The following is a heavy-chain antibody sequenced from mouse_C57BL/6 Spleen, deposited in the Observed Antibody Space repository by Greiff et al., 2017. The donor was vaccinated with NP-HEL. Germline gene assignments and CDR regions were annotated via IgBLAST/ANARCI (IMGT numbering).Heavy chain of an antibody. D-gene: IGHD2-3*01. CDR3: ERRGDGSYFDY. J-gene: IGHJ2*01. CDR2: INPYNGGT. Sequence: VQLQQSGPVLVKPGASVKMSCKASGYTFTDYYMNWVKQSHGKSLEWIGVINPYNGGTSYNQKFKGKATLTVDKSSSTAYMELNSLTSEDSAVYYWERRGDGSYFDYWGQGTTLTVSS. V-gene: IGHV1-19*01. CDR1: GYTFTDYY.